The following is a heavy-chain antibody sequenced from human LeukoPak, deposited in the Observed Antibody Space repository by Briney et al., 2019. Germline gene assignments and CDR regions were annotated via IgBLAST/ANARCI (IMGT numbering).Heavy chain of an antibody. Sequence: GGSLRLSCAASGFTVSSNFMSWVRQAPGKGLEWVSYISSSSSYTNYADSVKGRFTISRDNAKNSLYLQMHSLRDGDTAVYYCATGGYFDLWGRGTLVTVSS. CDR2: ISSSSSYT. CDR1: GFTVSSNF. V-gene: IGHV3-11*06. J-gene: IGHJ2*01. CDR3: ATGGYFDL.